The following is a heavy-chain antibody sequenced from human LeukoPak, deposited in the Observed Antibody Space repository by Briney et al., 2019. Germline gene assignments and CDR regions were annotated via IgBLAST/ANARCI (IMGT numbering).Heavy chain of an antibody. CDR3: ARDGRGLTDYYYGMDV. J-gene: IGHJ6*02. CDR1: GFTFRSYA. V-gene: IGHV3-23*01. CDR2: ISGGGGST. D-gene: IGHD1-1*01. Sequence: PGGSLRLSCAASGFTFRSYAMSWVRQAPGKGLEWVSTISGGGGSTDYADSVKGRFTISRDSSRNTLYLQMNSLRAEDTAVYYCARDGRGLTDYYYGMDVWGQGTTVTVSS.